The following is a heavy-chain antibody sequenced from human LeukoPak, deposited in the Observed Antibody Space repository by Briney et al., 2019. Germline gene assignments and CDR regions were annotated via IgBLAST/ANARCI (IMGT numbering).Heavy chain of an antibody. J-gene: IGHJ6*02. Sequence: GRSLRLSCATSGFTFSSYGMHWVRQAPGKGLEWVAVIWYDGSNIHYADSVQGRFTISRDSSKNMLYLQMNSLRAEDTGVYYCANNGVSPNYYYGMNVWGQGTTVTVSS. CDR1: GFTFSSYG. D-gene: IGHD2-8*01. V-gene: IGHV3-33*06. CDR2: IWYDGSNI. CDR3: ANNGVSPNYYYGMNV.